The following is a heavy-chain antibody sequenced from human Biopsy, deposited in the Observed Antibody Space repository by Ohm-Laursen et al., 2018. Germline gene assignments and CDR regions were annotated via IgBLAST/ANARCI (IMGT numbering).Heavy chain of an antibody. Sequence: SVKVSCKASGVTFDTYAFGWVRQAPGQGLEWLGWISVFKDDIGCAQKFQGRVTMTTDTSTTTAYLELKSLTSDDTAVYYCAGDRRRRLKVVVDNYYHFGMDVWGQGTWVTVSS. CDR1: GVTFDTYA. J-gene: IGHJ6*02. CDR2: ISVFKDDI. CDR3: AGDRRRRLKVVVDNYYHFGMDV. D-gene: IGHD2-15*01. V-gene: IGHV1-18*01.